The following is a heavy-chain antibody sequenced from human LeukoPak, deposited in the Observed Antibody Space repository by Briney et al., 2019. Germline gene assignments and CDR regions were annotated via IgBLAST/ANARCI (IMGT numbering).Heavy chain of an antibody. Sequence: SETLSLTCTVSGGSISSYYWSWIRQPPGKGLEWIGYIYYSGSTNYNPSLKSRVTISVDTSKNQFSLKLSSVTAADTAVYYCAKQERITIFGVVKANWFDPWGQGTLVTVSS. J-gene: IGHJ5*02. D-gene: IGHD3-3*01. V-gene: IGHV4-59*01. CDR1: GGSISSYY. CDR3: AKQERITIFGVVKANWFDP. CDR2: IYYSGST.